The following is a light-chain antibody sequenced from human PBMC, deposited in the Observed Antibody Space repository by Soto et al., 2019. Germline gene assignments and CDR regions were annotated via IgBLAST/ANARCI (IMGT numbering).Light chain of an antibody. Sequence: EIVLTQSPGTLSLSPGERATLSCRASQSVSSSYLAWYQQKPGQAPRLLIYGASSRATVIPDRFSGSGSGIDFTLTISRLEPEDFATYYCQQYNSYSWEFGQGTNVDIK. CDR2: GAS. J-gene: IGKJ1*01. V-gene: IGKV3-20*01. CDR3: QQYNSYSWE. CDR1: QSVSSSY.